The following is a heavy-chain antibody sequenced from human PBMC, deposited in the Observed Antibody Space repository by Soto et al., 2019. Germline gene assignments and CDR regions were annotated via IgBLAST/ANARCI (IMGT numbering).Heavy chain of an antibody. CDR3: AATSSGWNRGIDV. J-gene: IGHJ6*02. D-gene: IGHD6-19*01. Sequence: GASVKVSCKASGFTFTNSAVQWVRQARGQRLECVGWIVVGTGNTNYAQELQDRVTISRDKSTGTAYMELSSLRSEDTAVYFCAATSSGWNRGIDVWGQGTPVTVSS. V-gene: IGHV1-58*01. CDR1: GFTFTNSA. CDR2: IVVGTGNT.